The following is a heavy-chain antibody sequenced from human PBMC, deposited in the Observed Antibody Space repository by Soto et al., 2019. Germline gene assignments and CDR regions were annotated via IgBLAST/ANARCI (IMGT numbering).Heavy chain of an antibody. D-gene: IGHD3-3*01. CDR1: GFSLSTSGVG. Sequence: QITLKESGPTLVKPTQTLTLTCTFSGFSLSTSGVGVGWIRQPPGKALEWLALIYWDDDKRYSTSLKSRLTITKDTSKNQVVLTMTNMDPVDTATYYCAHQLSDWLLYLYFDYWGQGTLVTVSS. J-gene: IGHJ4*02. CDR3: AHQLSDWLLYLYFDY. CDR2: IYWDDDK. V-gene: IGHV2-5*02.